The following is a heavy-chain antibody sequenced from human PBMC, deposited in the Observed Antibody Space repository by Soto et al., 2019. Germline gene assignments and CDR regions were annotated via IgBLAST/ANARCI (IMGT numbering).Heavy chain of an antibody. Sequence: EVQLVESGGGLVQPGRSLRLSCAASGFTFDDYAMHWVRQAPGKGLEWVSGISWNSGSIGYADSVKGRFTISRDNPKNSLYLQMNSLRAEDTALYYCAKDQISTRSYYYYGMGVWGQGTTVTVS. CDR1: GFTFDDYA. J-gene: IGHJ6*02. CDR2: ISWNSGSI. D-gene: IGHD6-13*01. V-gene: IGHV3-9*01. CDR3: AKDQISTRSYYYYGMGV.